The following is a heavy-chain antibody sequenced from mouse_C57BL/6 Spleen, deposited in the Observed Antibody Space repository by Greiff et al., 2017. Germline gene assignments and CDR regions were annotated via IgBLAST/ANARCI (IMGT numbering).Heavy chain of an antibody. CDR3: AREYYYGSSYKYAKDY. CDR1: GYTFTSYW. CDR2: IDPSDSYT. Sequence: QVQLQQPGAELVRPGTSVKLSCKASGYTFTSYWMHWVKQRPGQGLEWIGVIDPSDSYTNYNQKFKGKATLTVDTSSSTAYMQLSSLTSEDSAVYYCAREYYYGSSYKYAKDYWGQGTSVTVSS. J-gene: IGHJ4*01. D-gene: IGHD1-1*01. V-gene: IGHV1-59*01.